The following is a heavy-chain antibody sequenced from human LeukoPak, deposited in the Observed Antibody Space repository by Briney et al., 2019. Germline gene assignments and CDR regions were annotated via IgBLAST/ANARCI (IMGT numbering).Heavy chain of an antibody. CDR1: GFTFSSYR. J-gene: IGHJ6*02. D-gene: IGHD2-15*01. V-gene: IGHV3-21*01. Sequence: PGGSLRLSCAASGFTFSSYRMNWVRQAPGKGLEWVSSISSSSSYIYYADSVKGRFTISRDNAKNSLYLQMNSLRAEDTAVYYCARVVSCSGGSCYPDYYGMDVWGQGTTVTVSS. CDR2: ISSSSSYI. CDR3: ARVVSCSGGSCYPDYYGMDV.